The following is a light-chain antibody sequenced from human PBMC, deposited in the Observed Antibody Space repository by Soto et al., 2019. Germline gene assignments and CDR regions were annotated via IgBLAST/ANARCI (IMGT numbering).Light chain of an antibody. CDR2: GAS. Sequence: EIVLTQSPGTLSLSPGERATLSCRASQSVSSSYLAWYQQKPGQAPRLLISGASTRATAIPDRFSGGGSGTDFTLTVSRLGPEDFAVYYCQQYGDLPFTFGPGTKVDIK. CDR3: QQYGDLPFT. V-gene: IGKV3-20*01. J-gene: IGKJ3*01. CDR1: QSVSSSY.